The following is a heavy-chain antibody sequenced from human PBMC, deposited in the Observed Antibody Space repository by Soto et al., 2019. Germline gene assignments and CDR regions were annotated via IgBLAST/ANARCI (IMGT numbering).Heavy chain of an antibody. J-gene: IGHJ3*02. V-gene: IGHV4-31*03. CDR1: GGSISSGGYY. D-gene: IGHD3-22*01. Sequence: QVQLQESGPGLVKPSQTLSLTCTVSGGSISSGGYYWSWIRQHPGKGLEWIGYIYYSGSTYYNQSLKSRVTISVDTSKNQFSLKLSSVTAADTAVYSCARSITMITVGAAFDIWGQGTMVTVSS. CDR3: ARSITMITVGAAFDI. CDR2: IYYSGST.